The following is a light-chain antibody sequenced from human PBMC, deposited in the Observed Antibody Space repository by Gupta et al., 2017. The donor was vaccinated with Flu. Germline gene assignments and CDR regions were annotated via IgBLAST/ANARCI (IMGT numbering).Light chain of an antibody. Sequence: EIVTTQSPATLSVSPGERATLSCRASQTVSDNLAWYQQKPGQAPRLLIYTISSRAAGVPARFSGSGYGTEFTLTITSRQPEDFAVYYCQQYNKWPEWTFGQGTKVEVK. CDR1: QTVSDN. J-gene: IGKJ1*01. CDR3: QQYNKWPEWT. CDR2: TIS. V-gene: IGKV3-15*01.